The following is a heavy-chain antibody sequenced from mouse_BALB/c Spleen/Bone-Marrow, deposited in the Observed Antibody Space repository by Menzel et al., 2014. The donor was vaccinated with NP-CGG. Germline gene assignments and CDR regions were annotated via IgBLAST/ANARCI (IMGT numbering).Heavy chain of an antibody. Sequence: EVHLVESGGGLVQPGGSLRLSCATSGFTFTDYYMNWVHQPPGKALEWLGFIRNKANGYTTEYSASVKSRFTISRDNSQNILYLQMNTLRVDDSATYYCARDKGRVFFDYWGQGTTLTVSS. CDR3: ARDKGRVFFDY. V-gene: IGHV7-3*02. J-gene: IGHJ2*01. CDR2: IRNKANGYTT. CDR1: GFTFTDYY.